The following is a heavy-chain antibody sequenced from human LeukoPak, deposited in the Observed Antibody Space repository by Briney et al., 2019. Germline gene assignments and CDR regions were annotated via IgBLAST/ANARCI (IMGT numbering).Heavy chain of an antibody. CDR3: ARAVNDYGDYALGY. Sequence: SETLSLTCTVSGGSISSSGYYWSWIRQHPGKGLEWTGYIYYSGSTNYNPSLKSRVTISVDTSKNQFSLKLSSVTAADTAVYYCARAVNDYGDYALGYWGQGTLVTVSS. CDR1: GGSISSSGYY. D-gene: IGHD4-17*01. CDR2: IYYSGST. V-gene: IGHV4-31*03. J-gene: IGHJ4*02.